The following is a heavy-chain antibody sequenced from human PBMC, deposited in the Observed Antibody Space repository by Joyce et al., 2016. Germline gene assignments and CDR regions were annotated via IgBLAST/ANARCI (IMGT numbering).Heavy chain of an antibody. CDR2: ISYDGIYK. D-gene: IGHD6-25*01. Sequence: QVQLVESGGGVVQPGRSLRLSCAASGLTRSKYGVHWVRHAAGKGLEWVEVISYDGIYKYYADAVRGRFTISRDNSKNTVFLEMNSLRTEDTAVYYCAKILTATYSSGWFLDYWGQGTLVTVSS. J-gene: IGHJ4*02. CDR3: AKILTATYSSGWFLDY. V-gene: IGHV3-30*18. CDR1: GLTRSKYG.